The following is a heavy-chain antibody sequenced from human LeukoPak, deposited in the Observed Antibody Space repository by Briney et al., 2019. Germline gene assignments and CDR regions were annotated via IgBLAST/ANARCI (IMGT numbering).Heavy chain of an antibody. CDR2: INPSGGST. J-gene: IGHJ4*01. D-gene: IGHD2-2*01. Sequence: ASVKVSCKASGYTFTSDYMHWVRQAPGQGLEWMGIINPSGGSTNYAQKFQGRVTMTRDTSTSTVYMELSSLRSEDTAVYYCAREIPYCSSTSCPFGYWGHGTLVTVSS. CDR1: GYTFTSDY. CDR3: AREIPYCSSTSCPFGY. V-gene: IGHV1-46*01.